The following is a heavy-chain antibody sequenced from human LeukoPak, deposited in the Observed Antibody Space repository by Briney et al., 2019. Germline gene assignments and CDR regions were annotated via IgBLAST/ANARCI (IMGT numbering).Heavy chain of an antibody. Sequence: PGGSLRLSCAASGFTFSIYWMSWVRQAPGKRLEWVANIKQDGSEKYYVDSVKGRFTISLDNTKNSLYLQMNSLKVEDTAVYYCARDPHWGAGYFDFWGQGALVTVSS. CDR1: GFTFSIYW. CDR2: IKQDGSEK. D-gene: IGHD1-26*01. J-gene: IGHJ4*02. CDR3: ARDPHWGAGYFDF. V-gene: IGHV3-7*01.